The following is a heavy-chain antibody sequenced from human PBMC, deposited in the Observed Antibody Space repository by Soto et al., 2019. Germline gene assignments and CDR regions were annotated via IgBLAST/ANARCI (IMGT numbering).Heavy chain of an antibody. CDR2: ISYDGSNK. Sequence: QVQLVESGGGVVQPGRSLRLSCAASGFTFSSYGMHWVRQAPGKGLEWVAVISYDGSNKYYADSVKGRFTISRDNSKNTLYLQMNSLRLEDNAVYYCAKDSYCSRWSRPYPSYYYCYIDVWGKGTTVTVSS. CDR1: GFTFSSYG. J-gene: IGHJ6*03. D-gene: IGHD6-13*01. CDR3: AKDSYCSRWSRPYPSYYYCYIDV. V-gene: IGHV3-30*18.